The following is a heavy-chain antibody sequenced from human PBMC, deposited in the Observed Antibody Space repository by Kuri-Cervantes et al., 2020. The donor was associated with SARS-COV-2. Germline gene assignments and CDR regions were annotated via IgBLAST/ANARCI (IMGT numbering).Heavy chain of an antibody. CDR1: GYTFSSYS. J-gene: IGHJ4*02. V-gene: IGHV3-30*19. D-gene: IGHD4-11*01. CDR2: VSYNGTNK. Sequence: SCKASGYTFSSYSMNWVRQAPGTGLEWVAVVSYNGTNKYYADSVKGRFTISRDNSRNIVYLQMSSLRPEDTALYYCTREAYDYNMGFDSWGQGTLVTVSS. CDR3: TREAYDYNMGFDS.